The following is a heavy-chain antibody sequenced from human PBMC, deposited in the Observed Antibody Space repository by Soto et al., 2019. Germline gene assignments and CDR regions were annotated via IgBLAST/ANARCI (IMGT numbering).Heavy chain of an antibody. CDR1: GFTFSSYA. Sequence: GGSLSLSCVASGFTFSSYAMSWVRQAPGKGLEWVSCISASGDNTYYADSVKGRFTISRDNSKNTLYVQMTSLRAEDTAVYYCSKGAYNDVLTGYFYLNYWGQGTLVTVSS. D-gene: IGHD3-9*01. J-gene: IGHJ4*01. V-gene: IGHV3-23*01. CDR3: SKGAYNDVLTGYFYLNY. CDR2: ISASGDNT.